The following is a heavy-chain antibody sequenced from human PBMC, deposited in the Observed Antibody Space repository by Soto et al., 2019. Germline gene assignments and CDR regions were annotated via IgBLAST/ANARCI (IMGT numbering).Heavy chain of an antibody. CDR3: AREGFGDAWSSLDH. CDR1: GFTFSGFA. D-gene: IGHD3-3*01. CDR2: ISTNGARQ. V-gene: IGHV3-30*04. J-gene: IGHJ5*02. Sequence: QVQLEESGGGVVQPGRSLRLSCAASGFTFSGFAMHWVRQAPGKGLEWVAVISTNGARQHYADSVKGRFTISRDNYRNTVSLQMDSLRGDDMAVYYCAREGFGDAWSSLDHWGQGNLVTVSS.